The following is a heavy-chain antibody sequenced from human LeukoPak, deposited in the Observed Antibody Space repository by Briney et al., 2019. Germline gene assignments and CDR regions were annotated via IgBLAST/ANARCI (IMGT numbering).Heavy chain of an antibody. Sequence: PGGSLRLSCAASGRMFITYNMHWVRQAPGKGLGWVSLISADESVITYTDSVKGRFTTSRDNSKNTLYLQMNSLRPEDTALYYCVSQDVHAFLDAFDIWGQGTLLIVSS. D-gene: IGHD2/OR15-2a*01. V-gene: IGHV3-30*04. J-gene: IGHJ3*02. CDR2: ISADESVI. CDR1: GRMFITYN. CDR3: VSQDVHAFLDAFDI.